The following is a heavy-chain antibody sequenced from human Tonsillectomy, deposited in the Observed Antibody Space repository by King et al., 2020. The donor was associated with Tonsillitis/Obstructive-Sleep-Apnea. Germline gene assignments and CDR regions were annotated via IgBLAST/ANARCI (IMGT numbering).Heavy chain of an antibody. CDR1: GFTFSNYA. CDR3: ARDWSYCIGVSCYPGGFDS. J-gene: IGHJ5*01. D-gene: IGHD2-15*01. Sequence: QLVQSGGGVVQPGRSLRLSCAASGFTFSNYAMHWVRQAPGKGLEWVAVISYDGNNKYYTDSVRGRFAISRDNSKNTLYLQMNSLRAEDTALYYCARDWSYCIGVSCYPGGFDSWGQGTLVTVSS. CDR2: ISYDGNNK. V-gene: IGHV3-30*09.